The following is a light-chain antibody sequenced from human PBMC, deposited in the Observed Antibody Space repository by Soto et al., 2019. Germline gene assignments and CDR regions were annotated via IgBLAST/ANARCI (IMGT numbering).Light chain of an antibody. CDR1: QSVSSY. Sequence: EIVLTHAPATLSLSPGEIATLSCRASQSVSSYLAWYQQKPGQAPRLLIYDASNRATGIPARFSGSGSGTDFTLTISSLEPADFAVYYCQQRKTFGGGTKVDIK. CDR2: DAS. CDR3: QQRKT. V-gene: IGKV3-11*01. J-gene: IGKJ4*01.